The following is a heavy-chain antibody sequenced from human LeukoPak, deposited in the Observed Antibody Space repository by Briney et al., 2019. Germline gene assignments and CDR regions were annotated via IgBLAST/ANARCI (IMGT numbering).Heavy chain of an antibody. CDR2: IYHSEST. J-gene: IGHJ5*02. CDR1: GGSFSGYY. V-gene: IGHV4-59*08. CDR3: ARRMTTVTGSDWFDP. Sequence: SETLSLTCAVYGGSFSGYYWSWIRQPPGKGLEWIGDIYHSESTNYSPSLKSRVTISVDTSKKQFSLKLSSVTAADTAVYYCARRMTTVTGSDWFDPWGQGTLVTVFS. D-gene: IGHD4-17*01.